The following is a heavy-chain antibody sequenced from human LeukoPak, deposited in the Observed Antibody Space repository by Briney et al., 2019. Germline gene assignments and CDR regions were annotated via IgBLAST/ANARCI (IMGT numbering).Heavy chain of an antibody. V-gene: IGHV1-8*03. Sequence: ASVKVSCKGYGYTFINHDIDWVRQAAGQGLEWMGWMNSNSGNTGYAQKFQGRVTFTRDTSISTAYMELYSLTSDDTAVYYCARAKTLEPTPSNAFDIWGQGTMVTVSS. J-gene: IGHJ3*02. CDR3: ARAKTLEPTPSNAFDI. CDR2: MNSNSGNT. D-gene: IGHD1-1*01. CDR1: GYTFINHD.